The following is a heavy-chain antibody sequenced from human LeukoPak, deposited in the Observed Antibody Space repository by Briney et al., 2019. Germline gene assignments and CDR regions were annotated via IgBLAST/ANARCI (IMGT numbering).Heavy chain of an antibody. CDR3: AKDIYDSSGYYSGY. CDR2: ISGSGGST. Sequence: GRSLRLSCAASGFTFSSYAMSWVRQAPGKGLEWVSAISGSGGSTYYADSVKGRFTISRDNSKNTLYLQMNSLRAEDTAVYYCAKDIYDSSGYYSGYWGQGTLVTVSS. D-gene: IGHD3-22*01. CDR1: GFTFSSYA. V-gene: IGHV3-23*01. J-gene: IGHJ4*02.